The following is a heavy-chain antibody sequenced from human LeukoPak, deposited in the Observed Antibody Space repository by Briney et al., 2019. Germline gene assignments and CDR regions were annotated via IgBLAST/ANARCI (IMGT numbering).Heavy chain of an antibody. J-gene: IGHJ4*02. Sequence: SETLSLTCTVSGGSISSSSYCWGWIRQPPGKGLEWIGSIYYSGSTYYNPSLKSRVTISVDTSKNQFSLKLSSVTAADTAVYYCARIMQGFDYWGQGTLVTVSS. CDR1: GGSISSSSYC. CDR2: IYYSGST. CDR3: ARIMQGFDY. V-gene: IGHV4-39*01.